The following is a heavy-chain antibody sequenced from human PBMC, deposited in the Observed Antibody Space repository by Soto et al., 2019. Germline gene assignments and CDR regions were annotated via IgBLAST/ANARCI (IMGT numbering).Heavy chain of an antibody. CDR2: IYTSGNT. J-gene: IGHJ6*02. Sequence: PSETLSLTCTVSGGSVTSYYWSWIRQPAGKGLDWIGRIYTSGNTDYNPSLKSRVTMSLDTSKNQFSLKLSSVTAADTAVYYCARDGVGPHGMDVWGQGTTATVSS. CDR3: ARDGVGPHGMDV. CDR1: GGSVTSYY. V-gene: IGHV4-4*07. D-gene: IGHD2-8*01.